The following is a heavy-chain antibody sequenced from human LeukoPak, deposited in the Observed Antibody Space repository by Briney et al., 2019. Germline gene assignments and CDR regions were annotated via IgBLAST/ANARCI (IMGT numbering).Heavy chain of an antibody. D-gene: IGHD6-19*01. Sequence: ASVKVSCKASGYTFTNYGISWVRQAPRQGLEWMGWISAYNGNTNYAQKLQGRVTMTTDTSTSTAYMELRSLRSDDTAVYYCARDLTPGYRQPPTLPGIAVAADTYWGQGTLVTVSS. CDR1: GYTFTNYG. CDR2: ISAYNGNT. V-gene: IGHV1-18*01. CDR3: ARDLTPGYRQPPTLPGIAVAADTY. J-gene: IGHJ4*02.